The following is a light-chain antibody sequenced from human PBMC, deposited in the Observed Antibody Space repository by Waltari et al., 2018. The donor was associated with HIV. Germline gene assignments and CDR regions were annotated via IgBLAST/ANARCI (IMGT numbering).Light chain of an antibody. CDR2: LNSDGSH. Sequence: QLVLTQSPSASASLGASVKLTCTLSSRHSSYAIAWHQQQPEKGPRYLMKLNSDGSHNKGDGIPARFSGSSSGAERYLTISSLQSEDEADYYCQTWGTGIHVFGAGTKVSVL. J-gene: IGLJ1*01. CDR1: SRHSSYA. CDR3: QTWGTGIHV. V-gene: IGLV4-69*01.